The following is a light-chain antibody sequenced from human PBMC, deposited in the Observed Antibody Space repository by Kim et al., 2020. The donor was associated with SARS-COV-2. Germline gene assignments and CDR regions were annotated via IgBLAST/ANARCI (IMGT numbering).Light chain of an antibody. CDR1: QSVKNN. J-gene: IGKJ4*01. CDR2: GAS. Sequence: IVMTQSPAALSVSPGERVTLSCRASQSVKNNLAWYQQRLGQAPRLLIYGASTRATDISARFSGSGSGTEFTLTIRSLQSEDLAVYYCQQYNDWPLLTFGGGTKVEIK. V-gene: IGKV3-15*01. CDR3: QQYNDWPLLT.